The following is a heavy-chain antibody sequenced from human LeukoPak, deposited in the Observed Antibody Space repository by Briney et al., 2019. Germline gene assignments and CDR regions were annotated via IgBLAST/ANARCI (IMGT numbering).Heavy chain of an antibody. V-gene: IGHV3-23*01. Sequence: GGSLRLSCAASGSNFNMYAMTWVRQAPGKGLEWVSAVSGSGSNTYYADSVKARFTISRDNSKKMLYLDMNSLRTEDTAMYYCARGQVFWSGYYLSWGQGTQVTVSS. CDR3: ARGQVFWSGYYLS. D-gene: IGHD3-3*01. J-gene: IGHJ5*02. CDR1: GSNFNMYA. CDR2: VSGSGSNT.